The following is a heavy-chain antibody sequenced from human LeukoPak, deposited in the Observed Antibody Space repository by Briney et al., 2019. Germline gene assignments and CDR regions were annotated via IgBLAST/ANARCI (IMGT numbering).Heavy chain of an antibody. V-gene: IGHV1-2*02. CDR3: ARVVVVVVAAPSEYFQH. Sequence: ASVKVSCKASGYTFIDYYMHWVRQAPGQGLEWMGWINPNSGGTNYAQKFQGRVTMTRDTSISTAYMELSRLRSDDTAVYYCARVVVVVVAAPSEYFQHWGQGTLVTVSS. J-gene: IGHJ1*01. D-gene: IGHD2-15*01. CDR2: INPNSGGT. CDR1: GYTFIDYY.